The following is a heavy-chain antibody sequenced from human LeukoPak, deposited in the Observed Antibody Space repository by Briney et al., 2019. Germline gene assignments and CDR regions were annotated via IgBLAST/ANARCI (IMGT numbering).Heavy chain of an antibody. V-gene: IGHV1-2*02. CDR2: LNPNSSGT. Sequence: SVKVTCKASGSTFTCYYMHWMRQAHGQGLELMGGLNPNSSGTNYAQKYQGRVTMTRATYICTAYMELRRLRSDATAVADCAIGGYGGHDYWGQGTLVTVSS. J-gene: IGHJ4*02. CDR3: AIGGYGGHDY. D-gene: IGHD5-12*01. CDR1: GSTFTCYY.